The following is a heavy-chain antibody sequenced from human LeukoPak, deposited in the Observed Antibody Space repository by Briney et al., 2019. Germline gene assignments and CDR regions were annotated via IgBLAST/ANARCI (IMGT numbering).Heavy chain of an antibody. CDR1: GYTFTSYD. J-gene: IGHJ4*02. CDR2: MDPNSGNT. Sequence: ASVKVSCKASGYTFTSYDINWVRPATGQGLGWMGWMDPNSGNTGYAQKFQGRVTMTRNTSISTAYMELSSLRSEDTAVYYCARGLGYCSGGSCPPFDYWGQGTLVTVSS. CDR3: ARGLGYCSGGSCPPFDY. V-gene: IGHV1-8*01. D-gene: IGHD2-15*01.